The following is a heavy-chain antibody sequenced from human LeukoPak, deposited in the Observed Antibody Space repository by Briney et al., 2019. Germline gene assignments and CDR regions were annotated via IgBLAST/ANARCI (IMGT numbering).Heavy chain of an antibody. CDR2: IGGGGDAI. CDR3: VRGGQGRDDYFDY. J-gene: IGHJ4*02. Sequence: PGGSLRLSCTASGFSFRSYSLNWVRQSPGKGLEWISYIGGGGDAIYYAESVRGRFTISRDNARNSVYLQVNSLRVEDTAVYYCVRGGQGRDDYFDYWGQGTLATVSS. V-gene: IGHV3-48*04. CDR1: GFSFRSYS.